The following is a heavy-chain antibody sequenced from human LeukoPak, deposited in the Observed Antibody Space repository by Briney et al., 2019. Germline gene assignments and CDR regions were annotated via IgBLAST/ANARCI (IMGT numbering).Heavy chain of an antibody. J-gene: IGHJ4*02. Sequence: GGSLRLSCAASGFTFSSSAMSWVRQAPGKGLEWVSAISGSGGSTYYADSVKGRFTISRDNSKNTLYLQMNSLRAEDTAVYYCAKEPYGSGSYYTPFDYWGQGTLVTVSS. V-gene: IGHV3-23*01. CDR1: GFTFSSSA. CDR2: ISGSGGST. D-gene: IGHD3-10*01. CDR3: AKEPYGSGSYYTPFDY.